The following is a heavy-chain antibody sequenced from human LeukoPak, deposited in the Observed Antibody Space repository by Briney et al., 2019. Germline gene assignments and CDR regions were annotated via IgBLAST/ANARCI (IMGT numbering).Heavy chain of an antibody. CDR2: LYSGGSI. D-gene: IGHD2-15*01. Sequence: GGSLRLSCAASGFTFSDYYMSWIRQAPGKGLEWVSVLYSGGSIHYADSVKGRFTISRDNSKNTASLQMNTLRSDDTAIYYCARSDRGVVYFDYWGQGALVTVSS. J-gene: IGHJ4*02. CDR1: GFTFSDYY. V-gene: IGHV3-66*02. CDR3: ARSDRGVVYFDY.